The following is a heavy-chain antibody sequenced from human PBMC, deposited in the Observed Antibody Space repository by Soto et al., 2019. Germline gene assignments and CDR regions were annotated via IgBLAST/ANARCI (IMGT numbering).Heavy chain of an antibody. J-gene: IGHJ3*02. CDR2: VRGSGDDT. V-gene: IGHV3-23*01. Sequence: EVQLLESGGGLVQPGGSLRLSCAASGFTFSDYARNWIRQAPWKGLEWVSAVRGSGDDTWYADSVKGRFTISRYNSKNTLDLQMNSLRAEDTAVYYCAKVVRAVDIAFDIWGRGKMVTVSS. D-gene: IGHD3-10*01. CDR3: AKVVRAVDIAFDI. CDR1: GFTFSDYA.